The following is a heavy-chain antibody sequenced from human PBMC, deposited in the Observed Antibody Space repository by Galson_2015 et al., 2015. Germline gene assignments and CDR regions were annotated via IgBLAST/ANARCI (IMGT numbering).Heavy chain of an antibody. Sequence: QSGAEVKKPGESLKISCKASGGTFSSYAISWVRQAPGQGLEWMGGIIPIFGTANYAQKFQGRVTITADESTSTAYMELSSLRSEDTAVYYCATVGLGYGNIRCHRDVWGKGTTVTVSS. CDR3: ATVGLGYGNIRCHRDV. CDR2: IIPIFGTA. CDR1: GGTFSSYA. D-gene: IGHD2-15*01. J-gene: IGHJ6*03. V-gene: IGHV1-69*01.